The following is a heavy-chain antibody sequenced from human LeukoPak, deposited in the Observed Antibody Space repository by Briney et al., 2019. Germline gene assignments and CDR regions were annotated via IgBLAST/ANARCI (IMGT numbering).Heavy chain of an antibody. CDR2: ISGSGGST. J-gene: IGHJ4*02. V-gene: IGHV3-23*01. CDR3: ARRYYFDY. Sequence: GGSLRLSCAASGFTFSSYAMSWVRQAPGKGLEWVSAISGSGGSTYYADSVKGRFTISRDNAKNSLYLQMNSLRDEDTAVYYCARRYYFDYWGQGTLVTVSS. CDR1: GFTFSSYA.